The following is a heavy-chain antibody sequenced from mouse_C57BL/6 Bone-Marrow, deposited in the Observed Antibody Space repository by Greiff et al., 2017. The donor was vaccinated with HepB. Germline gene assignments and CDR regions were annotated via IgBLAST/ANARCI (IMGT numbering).Heavy chain of an antibody. J-gene: IGHJ2*01. D-gene: IGHD2-3*01. V-gene: IGHV1-64*01. CDR2: IHPNSGST. CDR3: AREYYDGDFDY. Sequence: QVQLQQSGAELVKPGASVKLSCKASGYTFTSYWMHWVKQRPGQGLEWIGMIHPNSGSTNYNEKFKSKATLTVDKSSSTAYMQLSSLTSEDSAVYYCAREYYDGDFDYWGQGTTLTVSS. CDR1: GYTFTSYW.